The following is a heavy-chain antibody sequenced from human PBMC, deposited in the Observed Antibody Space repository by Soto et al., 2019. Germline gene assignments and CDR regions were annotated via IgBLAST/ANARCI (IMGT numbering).Heavy chain of an antibody. CDR1: GGSISSGDYY. Sequence: PSETLSLTCTVSGGSISSGDYYWSWIRQPPGKGLEWIGYIYYSGSTYYNPSLKSRVTISVDTSKNQFSLKLSSVTAADTAVYYCAREGGYDTYYYYYGMDVWGQGTTVTVSS. CDR3: AREGGYDTYYYYYGMDV. CDR2: IYYSGST. J-gene: IGHJ6*02. D-gene: IGHD5-12*01. V-gene: IGHV4-30-4*01.